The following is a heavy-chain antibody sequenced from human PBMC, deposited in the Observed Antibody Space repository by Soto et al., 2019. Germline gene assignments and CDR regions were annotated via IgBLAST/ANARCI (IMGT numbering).Heavy chain of an antibody. Sequence: GGSLRLSCAASGFSVTTYRMSWVRQAPGKGLEWVSVIYGGGSTVYAASVKGRFTVSRDDSKNIVYVEMNSLTAEDTAVYYCKKGTSTTWGRVYGGREPRFTVSS. D-gene: IGHD1-1*01. J-gene: IGHJ4*02. CDR2: IYGGGST. CDR1: GFSVTTYR. V-gene: IGHV3-53*01. CDR3: KKGTSTTWGRVY.